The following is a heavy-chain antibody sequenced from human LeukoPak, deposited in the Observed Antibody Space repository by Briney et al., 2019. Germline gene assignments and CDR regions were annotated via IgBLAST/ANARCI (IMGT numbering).Heavy chain of an antibody. CDR3: VREVGNKGSL. V-gene: IGHV3-7*01. CDR2: INQDGSKK. Sequence: GGSLRLSCAAPGFTSSSYWMSWVRQAPGKGLEWVANINQDGSKKYSVDSVKGRFTVSRDHAKNSLYLQMNSLRAEDTAVYYCVREVGNKGSLWGQGTLVTVSS. CDR1: GFTSSSYW. J-gene: IGHJ4*02. D-gene: IGHD6-13*01.